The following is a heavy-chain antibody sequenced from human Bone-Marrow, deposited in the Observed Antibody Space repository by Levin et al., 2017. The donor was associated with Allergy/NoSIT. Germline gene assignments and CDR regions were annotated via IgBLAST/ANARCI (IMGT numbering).Heavy chain of an antibody. J-gene: IGHJ4*02. CDR2: ITESGSST. CDR1: GSTFRNYA. Sequence: GESLKISCGGSGSTFRNYAMSWVRQAPGKGLEWVSVITESGSSTWYADAVTGRFTISRDNSKNMLYLQMSSLRVEDTAVYFCSAGTFDYWGQGAQVTVSS. CDR3: SAGTFDY. D-gene: IGHD6-13*01. V-gene: IGHV3-23*01.